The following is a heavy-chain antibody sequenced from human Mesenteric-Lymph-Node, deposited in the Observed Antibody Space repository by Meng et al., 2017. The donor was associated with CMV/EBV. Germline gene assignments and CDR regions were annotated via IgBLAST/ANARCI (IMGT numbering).Heavy chain of an antibody. CDR2: ISSSSSYI. CDR3: ARDCSSTSCYTRAAYYYYYGMDV. V-gene: IGHV3-21*01. CDR1: GFTFSSSS. D-gene: IGHD2-2*02. J-gene: IGHJ6*02. Sequence: LSLTCAASGFTFSSSSMNWVRPAPGKGLEWVSSISSSSSYIYYADSVKGRFTISRDNAKNSLYLQMNSLRAEDTAVYYCARDCSSTSCYTRAAYYYYYGMDVWGQGTTVTVSS.